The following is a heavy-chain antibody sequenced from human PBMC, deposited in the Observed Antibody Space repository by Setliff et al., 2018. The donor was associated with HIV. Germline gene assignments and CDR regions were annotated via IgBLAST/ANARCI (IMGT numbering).Heavy chain of an antibody. CDR2: INPNINPLRGGGGT. CDR3: ARMRVFLGTTGTRRVDAFDI. J-gene: IGHJ3*02. V-gene: IGHV1-2*06. Sequence: VASVKVSCKASGYKFTDYYIHWVRQAPGQGLEWVGRINPNINPLRGGGGTNFAQKFQGRVTMTRDTSINTAYMDLSRLTSDDTAVYFCARMRVFLGTTGTRRVDAFDIWGQGTMVTVSS. CDR1: GYKFTDYY. D-gene: IGHD1-1*01.